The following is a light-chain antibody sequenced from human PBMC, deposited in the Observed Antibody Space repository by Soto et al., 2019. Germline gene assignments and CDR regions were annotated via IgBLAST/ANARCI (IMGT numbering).Light chain of an antibody. CDR1: SGHSSYI. Sequence: QPVLTQSSSASASLGSSVKLTCTLSSGHSSYIIAWHQQQPGKAPRYLMKLEGSGSYNKGSGVPDRFSGSSSGADRYLTISNLQSEDEAAYYCETWDSNTRVFGGGTKVTVL. CDR3: ETWDSNTRV. CDR2: LEGSGSY. J-gene: IGLJ2*01. V-gene: IGLV4-60*03.